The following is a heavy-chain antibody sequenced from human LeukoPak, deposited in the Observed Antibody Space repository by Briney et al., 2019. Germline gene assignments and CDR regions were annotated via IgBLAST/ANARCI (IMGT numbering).Heavy chain of an antibody. V-gene: IGHV3-53*01. CDR2: IYSGGST. Sequence: GGSLRLSCAASGFTVSSNYMSWVRQAPGKGLEWVSLIYSGGSTYYADSVKGRFTISRDNSKNTLYLQMNSLRAEDTAVYYCASAPVAGTGRYFDYWGQGTLVTVSS. D-gene: IGHD6-19*01. J-gene: IGHJ4*02. CDR3: ASAPVAGTGRYFDY. CDR1: GFTVSSNY.